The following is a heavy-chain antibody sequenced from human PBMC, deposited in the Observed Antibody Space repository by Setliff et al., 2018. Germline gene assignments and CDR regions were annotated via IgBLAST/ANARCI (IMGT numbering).Heavy chain of an antibody. Sequence: PSETLSLTCAVSGYSISSGYYWGWIRQPPGKGLEWIGSIYHSGSTYYNPSLKSRVTISVDTSKNQFSLKLSSVTAADTAVYYCARKGISALSGAFDMWGQGTMVTVSS. CDR2: IYHSGST. CDR1: GYSISSGYY. V-gene: IGHV4-38-2*01. CDR3: ARKGISALSGAFDM. D-gene: IGHD1-26*01. J-gene: IGHJ3*02.